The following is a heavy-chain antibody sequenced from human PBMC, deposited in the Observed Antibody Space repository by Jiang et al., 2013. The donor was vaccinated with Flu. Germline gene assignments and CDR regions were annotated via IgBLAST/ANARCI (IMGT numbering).Heavy chain of an antibody. CDR3: AKRDVVAARRLFAFDY. D-gene: IGHD2-15*01. Sequence: VQLLESGGGLVQPGGSLRLSCAASGFTFSSYAMSWVRQAPGKGLEWVSAISGSGGSTYYADSVKGRFTISRDNSKNTLHLQMNSLRAEDTAVYYCAKRDVVAARRLFAFDYWGQGTLVTVSS. V-gene: IGHV3-23*01. CDR2: ISGSGGST. CDR1: GFTFSSYA. J-gene: IGHJ4*02.